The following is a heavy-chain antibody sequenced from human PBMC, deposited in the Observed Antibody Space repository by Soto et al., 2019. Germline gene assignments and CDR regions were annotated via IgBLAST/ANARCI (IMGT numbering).Heavy chain of an antibody. CDR1: GYTFTSHD. D-gene: IGHD3-3*01. CDR3: ARATSITVFGVVSYFMAV. CDR2: MNPNSGNT. V-gene: IGHV1-8*01. Sequence: QVQLVQSGAEVKKPGASVKVSCKASGYTFTSHDINWVRQATGQGLEWMGWMNPNSGNTGYAQKFQGRVIMTRNTSTTTAYMELSSLGSEDTAVYYCARATSITVFGVVSYFMAVWATGTTVTVS. J-gene: IGHJ6*03.